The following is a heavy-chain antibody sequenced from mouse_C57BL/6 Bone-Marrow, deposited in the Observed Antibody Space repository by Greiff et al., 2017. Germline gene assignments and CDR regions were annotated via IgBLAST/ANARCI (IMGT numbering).Heavy chain of an antibody. CDR2: INYDGSST. CDR3: AREAYYYGSSRGFDY. CDR1: GFTFSDYY. J-gene: IGHJ2*01. V-gene: IGHV5-16*01. D-gene: IGHD1-1*01. Sequence: EVMLVESEGGLVQPGSSMKLSCTASGFTFSDYYMAWVRQVPEKGLEWVANINYDGSSTYYLDSLKSRFIISRDNAKNILYLQMSSLKSEDTATYYCAREAYYYGSSRGFDYWGQGTTLTVSS.